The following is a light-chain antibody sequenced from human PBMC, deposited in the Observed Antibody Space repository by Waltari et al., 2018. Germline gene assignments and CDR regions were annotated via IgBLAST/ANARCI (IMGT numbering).Light chain of an antibody. CDR3: CSYAGSSTFGV. CDR1: NRDGGGYNS. Sequence: QSALTQTASVSGSPGHSITPPCTGTNRDGGGYNSVSWYEQHPGKAPKLMMYEVSKLPSRVSNPFSSSKSGNTASLTIAGLQAEDEADYYCCSYAGSSTFGVFGGGTKLTVL. CDR2: EVS. J-gene: IGLJ2*01. V-gene: IGLV2-23*02.